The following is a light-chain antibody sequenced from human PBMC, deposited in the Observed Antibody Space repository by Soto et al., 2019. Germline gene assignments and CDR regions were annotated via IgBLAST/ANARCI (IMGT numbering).Light chain of an antibody. CDR1: QSINSW. CDR2: KAS. CDR3: QQYEAYPLT. J-gene: IGKJ4*02. Sequence: DIQLTQSPSTLSASVGDRVTITCRASQSINSWLAWYQQKPGKAPKLLVYKASSLESGVPSRFSGSGSGTEFTLTISTLQPDDFATDYCQQYEAYPLTFGGVPKVEI. V-gene: IGKV1-5*03.